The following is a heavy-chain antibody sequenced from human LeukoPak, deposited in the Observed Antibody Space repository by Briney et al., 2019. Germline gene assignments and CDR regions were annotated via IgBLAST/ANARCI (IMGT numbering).Heavy chain of an antibody. V-gene: IGHV3-30*04. CDR3: AKGGSYRSQPYFDY. D-gene: IGHD3-16*02. Sequence: EPGGSLRLSCAASGFTFSSYAMYWVRQAPGKGLEWVAVISYDGSDKFYADSVKGRFTISRDSSKNTVYLQMNSLRAEDTAVYYCAKGGSYRSQPYFDYWGQGTPVTVSS. CDR1: GFTFSSYA. J-gene: IGHJ4*02. CDR2: ISYDGSDK.